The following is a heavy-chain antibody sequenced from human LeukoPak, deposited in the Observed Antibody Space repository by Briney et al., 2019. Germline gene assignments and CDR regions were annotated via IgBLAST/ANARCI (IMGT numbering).Heavy chain of an antibody. J-gene: IGHJ5*02. Sequence: GESLDIHLQCHGYTLHKYRIGLVRQTPGKGLEWMGSIYPGEYDTRYTPSFQGQVTISAHRHVRTPSLQWSSLQASDTAMYYCARPRALVLGTVGIDCHLWRRETLVTVSS. D-gene: IGHD3-10*01. CDR1: GYTLHKYR. CDR3: ARPRALVLGTVGIDCHL. V-gene: IGHV5-51*01. CDR2: IYPGEYDT.